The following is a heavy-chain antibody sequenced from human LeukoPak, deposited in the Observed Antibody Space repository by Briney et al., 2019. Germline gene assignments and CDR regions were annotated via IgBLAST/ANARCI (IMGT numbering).Heavy chain of an antibody. V-gene: IGHV1-3*01. CDR1: GYTFTSYA. Sequence: ASVKVSCKASGYTFTSYAIHWVRQAPGQRLEWMGWISAGNGNTKYSQNFQGRVTFISNTSATTAFMELSSLRSEDAAVYYCAREWVAGYINLRYFDYWGQGTLVTVSS. D-gene: IGHD5-18*01. J-gene: IGHJ4*02. CDR3: AREWVAGYINLRYFDY. CDR2: ISAGNGNT.